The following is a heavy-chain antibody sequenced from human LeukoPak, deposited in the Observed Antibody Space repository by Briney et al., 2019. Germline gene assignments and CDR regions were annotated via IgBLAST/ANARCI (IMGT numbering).Heavy chain of an antibody. CDR2: LWDDGGNK. CDR1: GFTFSSYG. D-gene: IGHD2-15*01. Sequence: GGSLRFSCAASGFTFSSYGMHWLRQAPGKRLEWVAVLWDDGGNKYYAYSVKGRFTISRNNSKNTLYLQMNSLRAEDTAVYYCARDKLGYCSGGSCYTLYYYGMDVWGQGTTVTVSS. CDR3: ARDKLGYCSGGSCYTLYYYGMDV. V-gene: IGHV3-33*01. J-gene: IGHJ6*02.